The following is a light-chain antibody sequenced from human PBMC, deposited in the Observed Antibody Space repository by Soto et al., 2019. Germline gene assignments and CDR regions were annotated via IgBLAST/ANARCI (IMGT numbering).Light chain of an antibody. J-gene: IGLJ1*01. CDR3: SSYPSSSTRYV. CDR2: DVS. V-gene: IGLV2-14*01. Sequence: QSALTQPASVSGSLGQSITISCTGTSSDVGGYNYVSWYQQHPGKAPKLMISDVSNRPSGVSSRFSGSKSANTASLTISGLQAEDEADYYCSSYPSSSTRYVFGSGTKLTVL. CDR1: SSDVGGYNY.